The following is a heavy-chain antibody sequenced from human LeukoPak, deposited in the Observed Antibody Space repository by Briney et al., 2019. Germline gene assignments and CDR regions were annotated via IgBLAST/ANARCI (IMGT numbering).Heavy chain of an antibody. J-gene: IGHJ6*03. D-gene: IGHD1-26*01. Sequence: GGSLRLSCAASGFTFSSYSMNWVRQAPGKGLEWVSYISSSSSTIYYADSVKGRFTISRDNAKNSLYLQMNSLRAEDTAVYYCARESGFYYYYMDAWGKGTTVTVSS. CDR2: ISSSSSTI. V-gene: IGHV3-48*01. CDR3: ARESGFYYYYMDA. CDR1: GFTFSSYS.